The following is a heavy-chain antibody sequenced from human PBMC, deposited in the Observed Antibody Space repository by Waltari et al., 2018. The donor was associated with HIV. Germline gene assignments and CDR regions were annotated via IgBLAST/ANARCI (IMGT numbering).Heavy chain of an antibody. J-gene: IGHJ5*02. CDR2: IYSGGST. Sequence: EVQLVESGGGLVQPGGSLRLSCAASGFTVSSNYMSWVRQAPGKGLEWFSFIYSGGSTYYADSVKGRFTISRDNSKNTLYLQMNSLRAEDTAVYYCATSPLGVWGNWFDPWGQGTLVTVSS. V-gene: IGHV3-66*01. D-gene: IGHD1-26*01. CDR1: GFTVSSNY. CDR3: ATSPLGVWGNWFDP.